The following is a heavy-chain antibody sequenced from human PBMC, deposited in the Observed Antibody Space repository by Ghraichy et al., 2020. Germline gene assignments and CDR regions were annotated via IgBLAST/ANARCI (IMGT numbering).Heavy chain of an antibody. D-gene: IGHD6-13*01. CDR2: ISSSSSYI. V-gene: IGHV3-21*01. Sequence: GESLRLSCAASGFTFSSYSMNWVRQAPGKGLEWVSSISSSSSYIYYADSVKGRFTISRDNAKNSLYLQMNSLRAEDTAVYYCARGSSSSVGMDVWGQGTTVTVSS. J-gene: IGHJ6*02. CDR3: ARGSSSSVGMDV. CDR1: GFTFSSYS.